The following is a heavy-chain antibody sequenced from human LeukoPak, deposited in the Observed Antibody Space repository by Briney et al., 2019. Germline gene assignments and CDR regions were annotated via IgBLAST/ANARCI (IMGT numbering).Heavy chain of an antibody. V-gene: IGHV3-30-3*01. Sequence: GGSLRLSSAASGFTFSSYAMHWVRQAPGKGLEWVAVISYDGSNKYYADSVKGRFTISRDNSKNTLYLQMNSLRAEDTAVYYCARVVGNYYGSGSSYNWFDPWGQGTLVTVSS. CDR1: GFTFSSYA. CDR3: ARVVGNYYGSGSSYNWFDP. J-gene: IGHJ5*02. D-gene: IGHD3-10*01. CDR2: ISYDGSNK.